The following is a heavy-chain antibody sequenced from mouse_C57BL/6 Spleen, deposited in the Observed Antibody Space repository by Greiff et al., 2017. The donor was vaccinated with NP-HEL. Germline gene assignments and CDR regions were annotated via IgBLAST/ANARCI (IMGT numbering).Heavy chain of an antibody. CDR2: IRSKSSNYAT. CDR1: GFTFNTYA. J-gene: IGHJ1*03. Sequence: EVKLMESGGGLVQPKGSLKLSCAASGFTFNTYAMHWVRQAPGKGVEWVARIRSKSSNYATYYADSVKDRFTISRDDSQSMLYLQMNNLKTEDTAMYYCVRDLEYDYDWYFDVWGTGTTVTVSS. CDR3: VRDLEYDYDWYFDV. V-gene: IGHV10-3*01. D-gene: IGHD2-4*01.